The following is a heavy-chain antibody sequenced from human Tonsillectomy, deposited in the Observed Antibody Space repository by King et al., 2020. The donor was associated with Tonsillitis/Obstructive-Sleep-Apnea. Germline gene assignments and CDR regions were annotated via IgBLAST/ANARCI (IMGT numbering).Heavy chain of an antibody. CDR3: GKDFVVVAVSNAFHI. Sequence: VQLVESGGGLVQPGGSLRLSCAASGFTFSSYSMSWVRQAPGKGLEWVSAISGSGGSTYYADSVKGRFTISRANSKNKLYLQMNSLRAEDTAVYYCGKDFVVVAVSNAFHIWGQGTMVTVSS. V-gene: IGHV3-23*04. CDR2: ISGSGGST. D-gene: IGHD2-15*01. J-gene: IGHJ3*02. CDR1: GFTFSSYS.